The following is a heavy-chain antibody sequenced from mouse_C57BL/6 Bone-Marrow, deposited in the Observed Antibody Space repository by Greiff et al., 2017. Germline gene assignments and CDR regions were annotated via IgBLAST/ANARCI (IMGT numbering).Heavy chain of an antibody. V-gene: IGHV5-4*01. CDR3: ARGELRSYYYAMDY. D-gene: IGHD1-1*01. CDR2: ISDGGSYT. J-gene: IGHJ4*01. Sequence: EVQRVESGGGLVKPGGSLKLSCAASGFTFSSYAMSWVRQTPEKRLEWVATISDGGSYTYYPAKVQGRFTISRDNAKNNLYLQMSHLKSEDTAMYYCARGELRSYYYAMDYWGQGTSVTVSS. CDR1: GFTFSSYA.